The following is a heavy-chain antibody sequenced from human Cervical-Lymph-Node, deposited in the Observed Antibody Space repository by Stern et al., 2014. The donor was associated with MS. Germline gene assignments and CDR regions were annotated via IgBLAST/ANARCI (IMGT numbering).Heavy chain of an antibody. CDR1: GYTFTING. CDR2: ISANSGNT. V-gene: IGHV1-18*01. J-gene: IGHJ4*02. D-gene: IGHD1-7*01. Sequence: QVQLVQSGVEVKEPGASVKVSCEASGYTFTINGISWVRQAPGQGLEWVGWISANSGNTNYAQKFQGRITMSRDTSTRTAYMELRSLTSDDTAVYYCARDQNYRFAYWGQGTLVTVSS. CDR3: ARDQNYRFAY.